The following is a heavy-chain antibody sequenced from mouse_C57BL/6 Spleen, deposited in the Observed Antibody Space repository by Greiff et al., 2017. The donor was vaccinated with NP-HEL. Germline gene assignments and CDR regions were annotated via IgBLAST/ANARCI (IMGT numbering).Heavy chain of an antibody. CDR3: ARQGGLRGAWFAY. J-gene: IGHJ3*01. CDR2: ISSGGSYT. V-gene: IGHV5-6*01. CDR1: GFTFSSYG. Sequence: EVKLMESGGDLVKPGGSLKLSCAASGFTFSSYGMSWVRQTPDKRLEWVATISSGGSYTYYPDSVKGRFTISRDNAKNTLYLQMSSLKSEDTAMYYCARQGGLRGAWFAYWGQGTLVTVSA. D-gene: IGHD2-4*01.